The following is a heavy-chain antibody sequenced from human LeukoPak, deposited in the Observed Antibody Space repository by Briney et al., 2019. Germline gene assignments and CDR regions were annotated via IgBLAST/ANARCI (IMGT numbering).Heavy chain of an antibody. D-gene: IGHD3-22*01. CDR1: GFTFSSYS. CDR2: ISSSSRTM. CDR3: ARVPPEPMIVHFFDY. J-gene: IGHJ4*02. V-gene: IGHV3-48*01. Sequence: GWALRLSFASSGFTFSSYSMNWVRQAPGRGLEWVSYISSSSRTMYEADSVKGRLGIYRDNAKTSLYLQMINLRAEDTAVYYCARVPPEPMIVHFFDYWGQGTLVTVSS.